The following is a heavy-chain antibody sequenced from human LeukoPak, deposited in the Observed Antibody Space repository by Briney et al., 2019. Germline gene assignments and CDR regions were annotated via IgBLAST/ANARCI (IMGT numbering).Heavy chain of an antibody. Sequence: GASLRLSCAASGFTFSSCTMSWVRQPPGKGLELVSAISASGGTTYYADSVKGRFTISRDNSKNTLYLQMSGLRAEDTAVYYCAKEPREYCSSTSCPNWIDPWGQGTLVTVSS. CDR3: AKEPREYCSSTSCPNWIDP. V-gene: IGHV3-23*01. CDR1: GFTFSSCT. CDR2: ISASGGTT. J-gene: IGHJ5*02. D-gene: IGHD2-2*01.